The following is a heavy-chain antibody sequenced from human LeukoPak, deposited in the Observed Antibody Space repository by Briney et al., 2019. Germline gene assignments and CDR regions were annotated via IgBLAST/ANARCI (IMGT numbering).Heavy chain of an antibody. CDR2: ISGDGGST. Sequence: GGSLRLSCAASGFTFSDYYMSWIRQAPGKGLEWVSLISGDGGSTYYADSVKGRFTISRDNSKNSLYLQMNSLGTEDTALYYCAKEGRGGGLDIDYWGQGTLVTVSS. J-gene: IGHJ4*02. D-gene: IGHD3-10*01. CDR1: GFTFSDYY. CDR3: AKEGRGGGLDIDY. V-gene: IGHV3-43*02.